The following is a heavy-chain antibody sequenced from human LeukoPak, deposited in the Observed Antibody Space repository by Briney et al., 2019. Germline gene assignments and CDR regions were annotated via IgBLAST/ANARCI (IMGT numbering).Heavy chain of an antibody. J-gene: IGHJ4*02. CDR1: GFTFSSYG. CDR3: AKVRSSSSYFDY. V-gene: IGHV3-30*02. CDR2: IRYDGSNK. Sequence: GGSLRLSCAASGFTFSSYGMHWVRQAPGKGLEWVAFIRYDGSNKYYADSVKGRFTISRDNSKNTLYLQVSSLRAEDTAVYYCAKVRSSSSYFDYWGQGTLVTVSS. D-gene: IGHD6-13*01.